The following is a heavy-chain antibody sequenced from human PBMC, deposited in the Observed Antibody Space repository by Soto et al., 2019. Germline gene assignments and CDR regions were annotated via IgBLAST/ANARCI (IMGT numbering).Heavy chain of an antibody. J-gene: IGHJ4*02. V-gene: IGHV5-51*01. CDR3: ARQIYDSNFQYYFDS. D-gene: IGHD5-12*01. Sequence: GESLKISCKGSGYSFTSYWIGWVRQMPGKGLEWMGIIYPGDSDTRYSPSFQGQVTISADKSISTAYLQWSSLKASDTAMYYCARQIYDSNFQYYFDSWGQGTPVTVSS. CDR1: GYSFTSYW. CDR2: IYPGDSDT.